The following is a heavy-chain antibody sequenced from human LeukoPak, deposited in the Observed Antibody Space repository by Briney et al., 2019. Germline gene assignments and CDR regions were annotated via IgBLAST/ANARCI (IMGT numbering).Heavy chain of an antibody. CDR2: IRYDGSNK. V-gene: IGHV3-30*02. Sequence: GGSLRLSCAGSGFTFSSYGMHWVRQAPGKGLEWVAFIRYDGSNKYYADSVKGRFTISRDNSKNTLYLQMNSLRAEDTAVYYCAREAGGLYCSSTSCSAFDYWGQGTLVTVSS. CDR3: AREAGGLYCSSTSCSAFDY. J-gene: IGHJ4*02. D-gene: IGHD2-2*01. CDR1: GFTFSSYG.